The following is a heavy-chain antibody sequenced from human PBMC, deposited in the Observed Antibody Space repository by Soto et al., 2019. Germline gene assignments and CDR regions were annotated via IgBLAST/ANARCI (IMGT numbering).Heavy chain of an antibody. J-gene: IGHJ5*02. CDR1: GGTFSSYA. D-gene: IGHD3-9*01. V-gene: IGHV1-69*13. CDR2: IIPIFGTA. CDR3: ARDRGHYDILTGYYNVGWFDP. Sequence: SVQVSCKASGGTFSSYAISWVRQAPGQGLEWMGGIIPIFGTANYAQKFQGRVTITADESTSTAYMELSSLRSEDTAVYYCARDRGHYDILTGYYNVGWFDPWGQGTLVTVSS.